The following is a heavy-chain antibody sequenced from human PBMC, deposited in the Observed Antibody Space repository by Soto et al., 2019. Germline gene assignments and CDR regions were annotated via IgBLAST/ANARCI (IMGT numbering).Heavy chain of an antibody. Sequence: QAQVVQSGAEVRKPGSSVKLSCKASEGTFNSYAIAWVRQAPGQGLEWMGGIIPYYNTLNYAQKFQDRVTVTADDSTNTVYMELSSLRSNDTAVYFCASGASRWYPYFFDSWAQRTLVTVSS. V-gene: IGHV1-69*01. CDR2: IIPYYNTL. J-gene: IGHJ4*02. CDR1: EGTFNSYA. D-gene: IGHD6-13*01. CDR3: ASGASRWYPYFFDS.